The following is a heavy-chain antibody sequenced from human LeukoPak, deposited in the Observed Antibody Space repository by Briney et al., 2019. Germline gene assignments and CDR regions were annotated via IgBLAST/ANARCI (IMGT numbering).Heavy chain of an antibody. Sequence: GGSLTLSCAVSGFTLSSYAMSWVRPAPGKGLEWVAAISDSGGSTYYADSVKGRPTISRDNTNNTLYLQIISLRAEDTTVYYCAKVGGYIRYCSSTSRYGDWFDPWGQGTLVTVSS. CDR1: GFTLSSYA. D-gene: IGHD2-2*01. J-gene: IGHJ5*02. CDR2: ISDSGGST. CDR3: AKVGGYIRYCSSTSRYGDWFDP. V-gene: IGHV3-23*01.